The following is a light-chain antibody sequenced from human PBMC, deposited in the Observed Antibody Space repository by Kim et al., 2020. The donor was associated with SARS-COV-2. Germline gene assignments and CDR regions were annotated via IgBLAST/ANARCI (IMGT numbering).Light chain of an antibody. Sequence: SYELTQPPSVSVSPGQTARITCSGDALPKQYSYWYQQKPGQAPVLVIYKDTERPSGIPARFSGSSSGTTVTLTISGVQAEDEADYYCQSPDSTATYRVFGGGTKLTVL. J-gene: IGLJ3*02. CDR1: ALPKQY. CDR3: QSPDSTATYRV. CDR2: KDT. V-gene: IGLV3-25*03.